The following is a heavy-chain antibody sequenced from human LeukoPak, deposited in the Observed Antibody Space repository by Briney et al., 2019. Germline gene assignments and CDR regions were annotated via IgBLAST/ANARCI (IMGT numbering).Heavy chain of an antibody. CDR1: GFTFSSYW. D-gene: IGHD2-2*03. CDR2: IKQDGSEK. Sequence: PGGSLRLSCAASGFTFSSYWMSWVRQAPGKGLEWVVNIKQDGSEKYYVDSVKGRFTISRDNAKNSLYLQMNSLRAEDTAVYYCARAVDIHYYGMDVWGQGTTVTVSS. V-gene: IGHV3-7*01. J-gene: IGHJ6*02. CDR3: ARAVDIHYYGMDV.